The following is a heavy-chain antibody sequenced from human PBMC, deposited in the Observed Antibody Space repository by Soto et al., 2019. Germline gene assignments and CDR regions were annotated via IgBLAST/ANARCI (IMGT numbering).Heavy chain of an antibody. J-gene: IGHJ5*02. CDR2: IYYSGST. Sequence: PSETLSLTCTVSGGSISSYYWSWIRQPPGKGLEWIGYIYYSGSTNYNPSLKSRVTISVDTSKNQFSLKLSSVTAADTAVYYCARDTPDYESMSNWFDPWGQGTLVTVSS. CDR3: ARDTPDYESMSNWFDP. D-gene: IGHD3-16*01. V-gene: IGHV4-59*01. CDR1: GGSISSYY.